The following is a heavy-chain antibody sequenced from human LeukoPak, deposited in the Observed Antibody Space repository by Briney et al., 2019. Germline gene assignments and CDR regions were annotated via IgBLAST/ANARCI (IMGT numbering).Heavy chain of an antibody. CDR2: VIAGNGIT. V-gene: IGHV1-3*01. Sequence: ASVKVSCKASGYTFTTYPMHWVRQAPGQRLEWMGWVIAGNGITKYSQKFQGRVTITRDTSASTAYMELSSLKSQDTAVYYCATVSGYSSSWFDYWGQGTLVTVSS. D-gene: IGHD6-13*01. J-gene: IGHJ4*02. CDR3: ATVSGYSSSWFDY. CDR1: GYTFTTYP.